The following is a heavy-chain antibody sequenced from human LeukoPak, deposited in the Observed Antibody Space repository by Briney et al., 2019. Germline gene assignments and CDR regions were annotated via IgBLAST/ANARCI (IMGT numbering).Heavy chain of an antibody. Sequence: SVKVSCKASGGTFSSYAISWVRQSPGQGLEWMGRIIPILGIANYAQKFQGRVTITADKSTSTAYMELSSLRSEDTAVYYCARDREFGYSYGPALGAFDIWGQGTMVTVSS. V-gene: IGHV1-69*04. CDR2: IIPILGIA. CDR1: GGTFSSYA. CDR3: ARDREFGYSYGPALGAFDI. J-gene: IGHJ3*02. D-gene: IGHD5-18*01.